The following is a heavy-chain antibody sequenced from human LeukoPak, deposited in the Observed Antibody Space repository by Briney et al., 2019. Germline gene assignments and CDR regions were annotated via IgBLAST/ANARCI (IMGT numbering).Heavy chain of an antibody. V-gene: IGHV4-59*01. Sequence: SETLSLTCTVSGGSISSYYWSWIRRPPGKGLEWIGYIYYSGSTNYNPSLKSRVTISVDTSKNQFSLKLSSVTAADTAVYYCARDGDGYNLVYWGQGTLVTVSS. CDR2: IYYSGST. J-gene: IGHJ4*02. D-gene: IGHD5-24*01. CDR3: ARDGDGYNLVY. CDR1: GGSISSYY.